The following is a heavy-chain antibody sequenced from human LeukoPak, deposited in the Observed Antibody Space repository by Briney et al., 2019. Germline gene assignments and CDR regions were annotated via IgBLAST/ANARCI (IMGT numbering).Heavy chain of an antibody. CDR3: ARGPSAWTATPQYGMDA. D-gene: IGHD3/OR15-3a*01. Sequence: SDTLSLTCAVYGGSFTGYYWSWIRQPPEKGLEWIGENNHSRGSHYNPSPKSRVTISLDTSKKQVSLKLSSVTAADTAVYYCARGPSAWTATPQYGMDAWGQGTTVTVSS. J-gene: IGHJ6*02. V-gene: IGHV4-34*01. CDR2: NNHSRGS. CDR1: GGSFTGYY.